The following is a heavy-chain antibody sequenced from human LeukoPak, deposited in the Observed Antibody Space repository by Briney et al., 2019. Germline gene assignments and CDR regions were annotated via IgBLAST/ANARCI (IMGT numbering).Heavy chain of an antibody. CDR2: IKQDGSEK. D-gene: IGHD3-3*01. CDR3: ARLIRFSESSFDY. J-gene: IGHJ4*02. CDR1: GFTFSSYW. V-gene: IGHV3-7*01. Sequence: TGGSLRLSCAASGFTFSSYWMSWVRQAPGKGLEWVANIKQDGSEKYYVDSVKGRFTISRDNAKNSLYLQMNSLRAEDTAVYYCARLIRFSESSFDYWGQGTLVTVSS.